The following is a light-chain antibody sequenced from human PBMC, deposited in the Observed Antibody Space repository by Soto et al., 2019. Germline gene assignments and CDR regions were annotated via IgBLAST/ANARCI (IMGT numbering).Light chain of an antibody. Sequence: DIVMTQSPDTLAVSLGERATINCKSSQSVLYSSNNKNFLAWYQQKPGQPPKLLIYWASTRESGVPDRFSGSGSGTDFTLIISSLQAEDVAVYYCQQYYITPLTFGGGTKVEIK. CDR1: QSVLYSSNNKNF. J-gene: IGKJ4*01. CDR3: QQYYITPLT. CDR2: WAS. V-gene: IGKV4-1*01.